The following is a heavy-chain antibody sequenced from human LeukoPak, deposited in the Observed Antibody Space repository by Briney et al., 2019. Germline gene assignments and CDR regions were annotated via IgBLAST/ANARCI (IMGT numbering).Heavy chain of an antibody. V-gene: IGHV1-69*13. CDR3: ARAIVGASIVPGSFDY. J-gene: IGHJ4*02. CDR1: GGTFSSYA. CDR2: FIPIFVTA. D-gene: IGHD1-26*01. Sequence: SVKVSCKASGGTFSSYAISWVRQAPGQGLGWMGGFIPIFVTANYAQKFQGRVTITADESTSTAYMELSSLRSEDTAVYYCARAIVGASIVPGSFDYWGQGTLVTVSS.